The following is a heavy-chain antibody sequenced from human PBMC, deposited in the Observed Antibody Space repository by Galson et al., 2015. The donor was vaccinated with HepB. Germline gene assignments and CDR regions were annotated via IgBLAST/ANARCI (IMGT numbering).Heavy chain of an antibody. Sequence: ETLSLTCTVSGGSISSYYWSWIRQPPGKGLEWIGYIYYSGSTNYNPSLKSRVTISVDTSKNQFSLKLSSVTAADTAVYYCARARVEVPAAMGELGFYFDYWGQGTLVTVSS. CDR3: ARARVEVPAAMGELGFYFDY. CDR2: IYYSGST. J-gene: IGHJ4*02. V-gene: IGHV4-59*01. D-gene: IGHD2-2*01. CDR1: GGSISSYY.